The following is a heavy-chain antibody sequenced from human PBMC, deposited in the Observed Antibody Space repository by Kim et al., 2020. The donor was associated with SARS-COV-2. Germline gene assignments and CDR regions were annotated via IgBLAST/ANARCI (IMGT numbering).Heavy chain of an antibody. V-gene: IGHV3-7*01. Sequence: YGDSVKGRFTISRDNAKNSLCLQLNSLRAEDTAVYYCARPPYVDYWYFDLWGRGTLATVSS. CDR3: ARPPYVDYWYFDL. D-gene: IGHD4-17*01. J-gene: IGHJ2*01.